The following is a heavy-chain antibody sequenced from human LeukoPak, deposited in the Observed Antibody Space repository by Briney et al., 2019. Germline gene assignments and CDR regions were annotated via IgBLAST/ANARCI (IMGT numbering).Heavy chain of an antibody. J-gene: IGHJ4*02. Sequence: SETLSLTCTVSGGSISSYYWSWIRLPPGKGLEWIGYIYYSGSTNYNPSLKSRVTISVDTSKNQFSLKLSSVTAADTAVYYCASLELLDAYWGQGTLVTVSS. CDR1: GGSISSYY. V-gene: IGHV4-59*12. CDR3: ASLELLDAY. D-gene: IGHD1-7*01. CDR2: IYYSGST.